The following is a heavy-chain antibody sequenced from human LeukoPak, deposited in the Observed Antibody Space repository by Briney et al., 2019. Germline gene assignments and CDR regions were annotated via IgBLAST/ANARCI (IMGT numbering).Heavy chain of an antibody. CDR2: IKQDGSGK. V-gene: IGHV3-7*03. CDR3: ARDPLGGQWQWAPTYYFDY. CDR1: GFTFSSYW. J-gene: IGHJ4*02. Sequence: GGSLRLSCAASGFTFSSYWMSWVRQAPGKGLEWVANIKQDGSGKYYVDSVKGRFTISRDNAKNSLYLQMNSLRAEDTAVYYCARDPLGGQWQWAPTYYFDYWGQGTLVTVSS. D-gene: IGHD6-19*01.